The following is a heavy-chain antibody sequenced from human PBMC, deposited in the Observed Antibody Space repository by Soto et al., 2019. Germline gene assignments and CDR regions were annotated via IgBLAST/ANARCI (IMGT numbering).Heavy chain of an antibody. V-gene: IGHV5-51*01. Sequence: PGESLKIACKGSGYSFTSYWIGWVRQVPGKGLEWMGIIYPGDSDTRYSPSFQGQVTISADKSISTAYLQWSSLKASDTAMYYCARQIRYSSSWYELDYWGQGTLVTVSS. CDR3: ARQIRYSSSWYELDY. CDR1: GYSFTSYW. D-gene: IGHD6-13*01. CDR2: IYPGDSDT. J-gene: IGHJ4*02.